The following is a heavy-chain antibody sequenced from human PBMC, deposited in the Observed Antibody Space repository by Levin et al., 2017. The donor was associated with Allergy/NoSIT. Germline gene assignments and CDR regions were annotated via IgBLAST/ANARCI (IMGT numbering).Heavy chain of an antibody. CDR1: GFIFNNYA. CDR2: IINSGVGT. V-gene: IGHV3-23*01. J-gene: IGHJ4*02. Sequence: GGSLRLSCAASGFIFNNYAMSWVRQAPGKGLEWVSAIINSGVGTYYADSVKGRFTISRDNSKDTMYLQMNSLRAEDTAVYFCAKDAIRGSDQPYYFDYWGQGTLVTASS. CDR3: AKDAIRGSDQPYYFDY. D-gene: IGHD6-19*01.